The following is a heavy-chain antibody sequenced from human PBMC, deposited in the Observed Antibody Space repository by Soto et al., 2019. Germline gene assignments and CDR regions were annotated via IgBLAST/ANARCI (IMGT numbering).Heavy chain of an antibody. V-gene: IGHV3-53*01. CDR1: GFDVTTNC. J-gene: IGHJ4*02. CDR3: VRDKRTISGIFPGY. CDR2: VCTGGAT. Sequence: SLRLSCVGSGFDVTTNCMRWVRQAPGKGLECVSIVCTGGATHYADSVKGRFTISRDSSKNTVYLQMNNVRAEDTAVYYCVRDKRTISGIFPGYWGQGTQVTVSS. D-gene: IGHD1-1*01.